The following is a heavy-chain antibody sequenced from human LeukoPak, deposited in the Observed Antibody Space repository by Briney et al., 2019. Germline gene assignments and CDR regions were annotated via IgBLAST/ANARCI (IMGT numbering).Heavy chain of an antibody. CDR2: INHSGST. J-gene: IGHJ4*02. Sequence: PSETLSLTCAVYGGSFSGYYWSWIRQPPGKGLEWSGEINHSGSTNYNPSLKSRVTISVDTSKNQFSLKLSSVTAADTAVYYCARGLSVDYWGQGTLVTVSS. V-gene: IGHV4-34*01. CDR3: ARGLSVDY. CDR1: GGSFSGYY.